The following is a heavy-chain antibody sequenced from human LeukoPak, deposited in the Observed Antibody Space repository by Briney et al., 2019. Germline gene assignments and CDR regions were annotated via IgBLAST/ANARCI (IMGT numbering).Heavy chain of an antibody. D-gene: IGHD3-9*01. CDR3: ARYPYDILTGYPKGWFDP. J-gene: IGHJ5*02. Sequence: ASVKVSCKASGYTFTGYYMHGARQAAGQGLEWMGWINPNSGGTNYAQKFQGRVTMTRDTSISTAYMELSRLRSDDTAVYYCARYPYDILTGYPKGWFDPWGQGTLVTVSS. CDR2: INPNSGGT. V-gene: IGHV1-2*02. CDR1: GYTFTGYY.